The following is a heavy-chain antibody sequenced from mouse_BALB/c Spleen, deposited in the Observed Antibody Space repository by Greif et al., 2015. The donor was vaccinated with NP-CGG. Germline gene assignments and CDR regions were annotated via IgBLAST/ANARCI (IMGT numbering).Heavy chain of an antibody. D-gene: IGHD4-1*01. V-gene: IGHV1-84*02. J-gene: IGHJ4*01. CDR3: ARRTGTEAMDY. CDR2: IYPGSGNT. Sequence: LVESGPELVKPGASVKISCKASGYTFTDYYINWVKQKPGQGLEWIGWIYPGSGNTKYNEKFKGKATLTVYTSSSTAYMQFSSLTSEDTAVYFCARRTGTEAMDYWGQGTSVTVSS. CDR1: GYTFTDYY.